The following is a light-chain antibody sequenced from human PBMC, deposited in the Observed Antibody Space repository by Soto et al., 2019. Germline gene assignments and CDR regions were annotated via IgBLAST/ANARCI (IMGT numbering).Light chain of an antibody. Sequence: QSVLTQPPSVSAAPGQKVTISCSGNSSNIGNNYVSWYQQLPGTAPKLLIYDNNKRPSGIPDRFSGSKSGTSATLGITGLQTGDEAYYYCGTWDSSLSAGVFGGGTKLTVL. CDR3: GTWDSSLSAGV. J-gene: IGLJ2*01. CDR1: SSNIGNNY. V-gene: IGLV1-51*01. CDR2: DNN.